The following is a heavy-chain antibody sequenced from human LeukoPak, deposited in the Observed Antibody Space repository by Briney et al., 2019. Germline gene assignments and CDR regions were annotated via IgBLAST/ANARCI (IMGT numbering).Heavy chain of an antibody. CDR2: ISYDGSNK. V-gene: IGHV3-30*09. Sequence: GGSLRLSCAASGFTFSSNAMSWVRQAPGKGLEWVAVISYDGSNKYYADSVKGRFAISRDNSKNTLYLQMNSLRAEDTAVYYCARTRITMIVGLASRFDYWGQGTLVTVSS. CDR1: GFTFSSNA. CDR3: ARTRITMIVGLASRFDY. D-gene: IGHD3-22*01. J-gene: IGHJ4*02.